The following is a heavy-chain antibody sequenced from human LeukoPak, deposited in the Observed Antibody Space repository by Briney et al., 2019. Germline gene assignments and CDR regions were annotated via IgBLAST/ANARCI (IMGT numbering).Heavy chain of an antibody. CDR3: ARDRRVNYYYGMDV. CDR2: IYRGGST. CDR1: GFTVSDTY. V-gene: IGHV3-66*01. Sequence: GGSLRLSCAASGFTVSDTYVSWVRQAPAKGLEWVSVIYRGGSTYYADSVKGRFTTSRDNSKNTLYLQMNSPRADDTAVYYCARDRRVNYYYGMDVWGQGSTVTVSS. J-gene: IGHJ6*02. D-gene: IGHD6-6*01.